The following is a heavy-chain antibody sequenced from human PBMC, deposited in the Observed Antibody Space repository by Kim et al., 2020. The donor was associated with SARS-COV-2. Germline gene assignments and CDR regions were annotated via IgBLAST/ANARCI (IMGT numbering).Heavy chain of an antibody. J-gene: IGHJ4*02. CDR3: MRHPGPH. CDR2: IKEDGSEA. D-gene: IGHD3-10*01. Sequence: GGSLRLSCVASGFIIRTYWMTWVRQPPGKGLEWVGNIKEDGSEAYYADSVKGRFTISRDNAKNSLYLQMNSLRAEDTAVYYCMRHPGPHLGQGTLVIVTS. CDR1: GFIIRTYW. V-gene: IGHV3-7*01.